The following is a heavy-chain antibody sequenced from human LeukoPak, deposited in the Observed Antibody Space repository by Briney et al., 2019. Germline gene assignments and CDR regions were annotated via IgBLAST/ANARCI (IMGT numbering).Heavy chain of an antibody. D-gene: IGHD3-10*01. CDR2: ISGSGGST. V-gene: IGHV3-23*01. CDR3: AKGLRGWSYFDY. J-gene: IGHJ4*02. CDR1: GFTFSSYG. Sequence: GGSLRLSCAASGFTFSSYGMGWVRQAPGKGLEWVSAISGSGGSTYYADSVKGRFTISRDNSKNTLYLQMNSLRAEDTAVYYCAKGLRGWSYFDYWGQGTLVTVSS.